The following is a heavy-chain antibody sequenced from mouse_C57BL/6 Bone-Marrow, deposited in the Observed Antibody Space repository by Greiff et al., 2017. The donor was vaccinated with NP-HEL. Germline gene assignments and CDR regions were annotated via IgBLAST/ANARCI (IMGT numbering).Heavy chain of an antibody. CDR2: INPNNGGT. Sequence: EVQLQQSGPELVKLGASVKISCKASGYTFTDYYMNWVKQSHGKSLEWIGDINPNNGGTSYNQKFKGKATLTVDKSSSTAYMELRSLTSEDSAVYYCARSWCLLRGFAYWGQGTLVTVSA. CDR3: ARSWCLLRGFAY. V-gene: IGHV1-26*01. CDR1: GYTFTDYY. D-gene: IGHD2-13*01. J-gene: IGHJ3*01.